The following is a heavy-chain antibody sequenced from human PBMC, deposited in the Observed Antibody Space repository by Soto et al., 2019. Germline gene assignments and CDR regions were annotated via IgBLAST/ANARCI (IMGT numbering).Heavy chain of an antibody. CDR3: ARGTPYHRNDDWFDT. J-gene: IGHJ5*02. CDR2: IHYTGNT. Sequence: QVRLHESGPGLVKPSETLSLTCTVSGGSISDYYWNWIRQPPGKGLEWIGFIHYTGNTNYNPSLKSRFAISVDTSKNQFSVKLTSVTAADTAVYYCARGTPYHRNDDWFDTWGQGTLVTVSS. V-gene: IGHV4-59*01. CDR1: GGSISDYY.